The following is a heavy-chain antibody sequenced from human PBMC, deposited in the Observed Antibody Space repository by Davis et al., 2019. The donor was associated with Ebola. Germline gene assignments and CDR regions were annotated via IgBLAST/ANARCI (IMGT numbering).Heavy chain of an antibody. V-gene: IGHV3-74*01. D-gene: IGHD1-26*01. CDR1: GFTFSSYA. CDR2: INSDGSST. Sequence: GESLKISCAASGFTFSSYAMHWVRQAPGKGLVWVSRINSDGSSTSYADSVKGRFTISRDNAKNTLYLQMNSLRAEDTAVYYCARDGSWEGVDYWGQGTLVTVSS. CDR3: ARDGSWEGVDY. J-gene: IGHJ4*02.